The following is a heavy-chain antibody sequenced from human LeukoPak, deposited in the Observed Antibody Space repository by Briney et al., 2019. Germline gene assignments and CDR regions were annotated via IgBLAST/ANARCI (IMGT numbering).Heavy chain of an antibody. D-gene: IGHD2-15*01. V-gene: IGHV1-24*01. CDR2: FDPEDGET. CDR1: GYTLTELS. J-gene: IGHJ3*02. Sequence: ASVKVSCKVSGYTLTELSMHWVRQAPGKGLEWMGGFDPEDGETIYAQKFQGRVTMTEDTSTDTAYMELSSLRSEDTAVYYCATSVVVVAATKNAFDIWGQGTMVTVSS. CDR3: ATSVVVVAATKNAFDI.